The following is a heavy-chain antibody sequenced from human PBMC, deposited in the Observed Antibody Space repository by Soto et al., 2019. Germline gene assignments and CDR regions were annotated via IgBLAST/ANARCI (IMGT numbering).Heavy chain of an antibody. J-gene: IGHJ4*02. CDR2: IGGNGVTT. Sequence: EVQLLESGGGLVQPGGSLRLSCAASGFSIGSSAWTWVRQAPGKGLDRVSTIGGNGVTTFYADSVKGRFTISRDISRTTVFLQMSSLRAEDTALYYCAKSSRYCSGGGCFYYFDYWGQGTLVTVSS. CDR3: AKSSRYCSGGGCFYYFDY. V-gene: IGHV3-23*01. D-gene: IGHD2-15*01. CDR1: GFSIGSSA.